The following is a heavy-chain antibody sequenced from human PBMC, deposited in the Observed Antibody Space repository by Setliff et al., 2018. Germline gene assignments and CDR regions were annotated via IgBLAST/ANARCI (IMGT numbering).Heavy chain of an antibody. Sequence: ASVKVSCKASGYTFTSYGVHWVRQAPGQRLEWMGWINAANGNPKYSQKFQGRVTMTTDTSTSTAYMEVRSLRSDDTAVYYCARDITGTTPADYWGQGTLVTVSS. V-gene: IGHV1-3*01. J-gene: IGHJ4*02. CDR1: GYTFTSYG. CDR3: ARDITGTTPADY. CDR2: INAANGNP. D-gene: IGHD1-7*01.